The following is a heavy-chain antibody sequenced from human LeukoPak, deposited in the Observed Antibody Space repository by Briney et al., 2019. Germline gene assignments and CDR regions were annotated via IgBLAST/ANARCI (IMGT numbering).Heavy chain of an antibody. Sequence: GGSLRLSCAVYGLTFSTSVMSWVRQAPGKGLEWVSTISTSGGGTYYADSVKGRFTISRDNSKNTLYLQMNSLRADDTAVYYCAKDNAYCSSLNCFFEYWGQGTLVTVSS. CDR1: GLTFSTSV. CDR3: AKDNAYCSSLNCFFEY. J-gene: IGHJ4*02. D-gene: IGHD2-2*01. CDR2: ISTSGGGT. V-gene: IGHV3-23*01.